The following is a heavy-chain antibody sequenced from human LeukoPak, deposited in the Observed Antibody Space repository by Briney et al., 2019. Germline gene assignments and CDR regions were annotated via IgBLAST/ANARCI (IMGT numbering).Heavy chain of an antibody. Sequence: PGGSLRLSCAASGFSFGRYVMSWVRQAPGKGLEWVSAISGSGDYPYYADSVKGRFTISRDNFKNTVYLQMDSLRAEDTAVYYCAKATMTVVVVSFQYWGQGTLGIVSS. V-gene: IGHV3-23*01. CDR1: GFSFGRYV. D-gene: IGHD3-22*01. CDR2: ISGSGDYP. CDR3: AKATMTVVVVSFQY. J-gene: IGHJ1*01.